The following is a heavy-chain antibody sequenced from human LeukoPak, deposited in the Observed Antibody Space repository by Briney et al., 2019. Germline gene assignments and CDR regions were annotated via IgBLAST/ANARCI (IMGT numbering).Heavy chain of an antibody. CDR2: INPNSGGT. CDR1: GYTFTGYY. J-gene: IGHJ4*02. Sequence: VASVKVSCKASGYTFTGYYMHWVRQAPGQGLEWMGWINPNSGGTNYAQKFQGRVTMTEDTSTDTAYMELSSLRSEDTAVYYCATVGYDSSGPYFDYWGQGTLVTVSS. V-gene: IGHV1-2*02. CDR3: ATVGYDSSGPYFDY. D-gene: IGHD3-22*01.